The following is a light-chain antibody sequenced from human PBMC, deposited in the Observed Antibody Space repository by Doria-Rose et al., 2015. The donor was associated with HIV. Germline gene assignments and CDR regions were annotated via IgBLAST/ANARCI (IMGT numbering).Light chain of an antibody. V-gene: IGKV3-20*01. CDR2: DAS. CDR3: QQYGTSRGT. Sequence: TQSPGTLSSSPGEISTLSCRASQRVKSSYLACYQQKPGQAPRLLIYDASTSATGIPDRFSGSGSGTDFTLTISRLEPEDVAVYYCQQYGTSRGTFGQGTRLEIK. J-gene: IGKJ5*01. CDR1: QRVKSSY.